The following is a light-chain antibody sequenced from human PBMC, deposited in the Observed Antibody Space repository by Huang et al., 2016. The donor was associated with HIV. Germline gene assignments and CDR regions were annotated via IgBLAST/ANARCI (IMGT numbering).Light chain of an antibody. J-gene: IGKJ3*01. CDR3: QQYNTLPPA. CDR2: DAS. Sequence: DIQMTQSPSSLSAYVGDRVTITCRTSQDISDSLNWFQHKPGKAPKLLVCDASTLDTGVPSRFSGSGSGTDFTLAFSSLQPEDIATDFCQQYNTLPPAFGPGTKVDI. V-gene: IGKV1-33*01. CDR1: QDISDS.